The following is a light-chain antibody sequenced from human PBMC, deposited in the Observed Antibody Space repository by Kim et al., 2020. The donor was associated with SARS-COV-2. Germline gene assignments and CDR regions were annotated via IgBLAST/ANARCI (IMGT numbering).Light chain of an antibody. V-gene: IGKV3-15*01. CDR3: QQNNYWPYT. J-gene: IGKJ2*01. CDR1: QRVGSN. Sequence: MTQSPATLSVSPGERATLSCRASQRVGSNLAWYQQTPGQAPRLLIYQASTRATGVPARFRGSGSGTEFTLTISDLQSEDFAVYYCQQNNYWPYTFGQGTKLEI. CDR2: QAS.